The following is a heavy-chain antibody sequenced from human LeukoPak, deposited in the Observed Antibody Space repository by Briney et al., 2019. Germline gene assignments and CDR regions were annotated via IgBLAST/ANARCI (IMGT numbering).Heavy chain of an antibody. Sequence: SQTLSLTCTVSGGSISSGGYYWSWIRQPPGKGLEWIGYIYHSGSTYYNPSLKSRVTISVDTSKNQFSLKLSSVTAADTAVYYCARGPYYYGSGKGWFDPWGQGTLVTVSS. D-gene: IGHD3-10*01. J-gene: IGHJ5*02. CDR1: GGSISSGGYY. V-gene: IGHV4-30-2*01. CDR2: IYHSGST. CDR3: ARGPYYYGSGKGWFDP.